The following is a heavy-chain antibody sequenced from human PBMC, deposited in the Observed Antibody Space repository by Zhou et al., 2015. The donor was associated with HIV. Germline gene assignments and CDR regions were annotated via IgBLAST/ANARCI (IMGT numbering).Heavy chain of an antibody. Sequence: QVQLVQSGAEVKKPGSSVKVSCKASGGTFSSYAISWVRQAPGQGLEWMGGIIPIFGTANYAQKFQGRVTITADESTSTAYMELSSLRSEDTAVYYCARSRYCSGGSCYDLFGAMSGNNWFDPWGQGTLVTVSS. CDR1: GGTFSSYA. D-gene: IGHD2-15*01. CDR2: IIPIFGTA. CDR3: ARSRYCSGGSCYDLFGAMSGNNWFDP. V-gene: IGHV1-69*01. J-gene: IGHJ5*02.